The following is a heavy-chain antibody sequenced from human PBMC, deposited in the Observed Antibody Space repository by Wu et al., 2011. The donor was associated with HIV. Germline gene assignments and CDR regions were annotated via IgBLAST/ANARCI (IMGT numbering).Heavy chain of an antibody. CDR2: YPGDSRY. CDR3: ARVDSSGWYKGAFDI. V-gene: IGHV5-51*01. Sequence: YPGDSRYHGYQPRPFQGQVTISADKSISAAYLQWSSLKAADTAMYYCARVDSSGWYKGAFDIWGQGTLVTVSS. D-gene: IGHD6-19*01. J-gene: IGHJ3*02.